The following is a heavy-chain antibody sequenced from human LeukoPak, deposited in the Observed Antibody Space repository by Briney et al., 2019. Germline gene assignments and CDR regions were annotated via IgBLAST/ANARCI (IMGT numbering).Heavy chain of an antibody. J-gene: IGHJ2*01. CDR3: ARINRVKWYFDL. CDR1: DGSISSAGHR. D-gene: IGHD2/OR15-2a*01. CDR2: IYYRGET. Sequence: SSETLSLTCSVSDGSISSAGHRWGWIRQSPGKDLEWIGNIYYRGETYYNPSLKSRVTLSVDTSRNQFSLNLSSVTVADTAVYYCARINRVKWYFDLWGRGTLVAASS. V-gene: IGHV4-39*01.